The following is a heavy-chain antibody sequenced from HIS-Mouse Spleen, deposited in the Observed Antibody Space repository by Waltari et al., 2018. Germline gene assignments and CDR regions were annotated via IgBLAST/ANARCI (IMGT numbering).Heavy chain of an antibody. J-gene: IGHJ4*02. Sequence: QVQLQQWGAGLLKPSETLSLTCAVYGGSFSGYYWIWIRQPPGKGLEWIGEINHSGITNYNPSLKSRVTISVDTSKNQCSLKLSSVTAADTAVYYCASWLAARYFDYWGQGTLVTVSS. CDR3: ASWLAARYFDY. CDR2: INHSGIT. CDR1: GGSFSGYY. V-gene: IGHV4-34*01. D-gene: IGHD6-6*01.